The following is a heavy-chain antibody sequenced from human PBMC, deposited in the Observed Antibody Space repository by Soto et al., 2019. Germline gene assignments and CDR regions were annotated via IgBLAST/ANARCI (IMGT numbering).Heavy chain of an antibody. CDR2: ISYDGSNK. CDR1: GFTFSSYA. V-gene: IGHV3-30-3*01. CDR3: ARDLGYGDDPFDY. Sequence: GGSLRLSCAASGFTFSSYAMHWVRQAPGKGLEWVAVISYDGSNKYYADSVKGRFTISRDNSKNTLYLQMNSLRAEDTAVYYCARDLGYGDDPFDYWGQGTLVTVSS. J-gene: IGHJ4*02. D-gene: IGHD4-17*01.